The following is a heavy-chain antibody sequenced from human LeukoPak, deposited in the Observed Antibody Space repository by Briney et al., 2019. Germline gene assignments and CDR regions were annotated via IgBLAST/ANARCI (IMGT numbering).Heavy chain of an antibody. J-gene: IGHJ3*02. CDR3: ARDLYSSGWYSDAFDI. D-gene: IGHD6-19*01. V-gene: IGHV3-30-3*01. CDR1: GFTFSSYA. CDR2: ISYDGSNK. Sequence: GRSLRLSCAASGFTFSSYAMHWVRQAPGKGLEWVAVISYDGSNKYYADSVKGRFTISRDNSKNTLYLQMNSLRAEDTAVYYCARDLYSSGWYSDAFDIWGQGTMVTVSS.